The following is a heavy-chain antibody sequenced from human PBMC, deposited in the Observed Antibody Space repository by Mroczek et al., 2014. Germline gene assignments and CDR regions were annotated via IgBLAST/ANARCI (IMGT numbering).Heavy chain of an antibody. D-gene: IGHD3-22*01. J-gene: IGHJ4*02. V-gene: IGHV3-33*01. CDR1: GFTFSSYG. CDR3: ARGGLGYDSSGYYPIGGYFDY. CDR2: IWYDGSNK. Sequence: QVQLQESGGGVVQPGRSLRLSCAASGFTFSSYGMHWVRQAPGKGLEWVAVIWYDGSNKYYADSVKGRFTISRDNSKNTLYLQMNSLRAEDTAVYYCARGGLGYDSSGYYPIGGYFDYWGQGTPGHRLL.